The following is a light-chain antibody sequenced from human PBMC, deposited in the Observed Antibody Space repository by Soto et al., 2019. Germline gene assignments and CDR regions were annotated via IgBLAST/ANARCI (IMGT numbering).Light chain of an antibody. Sequence: SYELTQPPSVSVAPGQTARITCGGNNVGSYSVHWYQQKPGQAPVLVVYDDSDRPSGIPERFSGSTSGNTATLTISRVVAGDEADYYCQLWDSDSARYVFGTGTKVTVL. CDR1: NVGSYS. CDR3: QLWDSDSARYV. V-gene: IGLV3-21*02. CDR2: DDS. J-gene: IGLJ1*01.